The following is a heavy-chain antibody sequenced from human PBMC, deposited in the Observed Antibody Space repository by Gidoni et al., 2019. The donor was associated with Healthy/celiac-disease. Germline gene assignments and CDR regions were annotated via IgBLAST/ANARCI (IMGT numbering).Heavy chain of an antibody. D-gene: IGHD3-16*01. V-gene: IGHV3-53*01. Sequence: EVQLVESGGGLIQPGGSLRLSCAASGFTVSSNYMSWVRQAPGKGLEGVSVIYSGGSTYYADSVKGRFTISRDNSKNTLYLQMNSLRAEDTAVYYCARERGTVTDRHDAFDIWGQGTMVTVSS. CDR2: IYSGGST. J-gene: IGHJ3*02. CDR1: GFTVSSNY. CDR3: ARERGTVTDRHDAFDI.